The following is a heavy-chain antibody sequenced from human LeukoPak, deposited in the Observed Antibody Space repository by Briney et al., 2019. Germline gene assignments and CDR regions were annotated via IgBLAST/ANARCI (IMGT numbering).Heavy chain of an antibody. Sequence: PGGSLRLSCEASGFTFSTYSMNWVRQAPGKGLEWVSYISSRSGTIHYADSVKGRFTNSRDNAKNSLYLQMNSLRAEDTAVYYCARGLLWFGEVIYAMDVWGLGTTVTVS. J-gene: IGHJ6*02. CDR2: ISSRSGTI. D-gene: IGHD3-10*01. CDR3: ARGLLWFGEVIYAMDV. CDR1: GFTFSTYS. V-gene: IGHV3-48*04.